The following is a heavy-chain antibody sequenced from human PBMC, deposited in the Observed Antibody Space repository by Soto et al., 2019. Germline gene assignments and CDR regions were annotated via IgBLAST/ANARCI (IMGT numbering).Heavy chain of an antibody. CDR1: GGSISSYY. V-gene: IGHV4-59*01. J-gene: IGHJ6*02. CDR3: ARDRLGYSSSSDSMYYYYYGMDV. Sequence: KPSETLSLTCTVSGGSISSYYWSWIRQPPGKGLEWIGYIYYSGSTNCNPSLKSRVTISVDTSKNQFSLKLSSVTAADTAVYYCARDRLGYSSSSDSMYYYYYGMDVWGQGTTVTVSS. D-gene: IGHD6-6*01. CDR2: IYYSGST.